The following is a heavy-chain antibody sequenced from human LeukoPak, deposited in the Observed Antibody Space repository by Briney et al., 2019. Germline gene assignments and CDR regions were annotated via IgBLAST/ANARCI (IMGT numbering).Heavy chain of an antibody. V-gene: IGHV1-69*05. Sequence: GASVKVSCKASGGTFSSYAISWVRQAPEQGLEWMGGIIPIFGTANYAQKFQGRVTITTDESTSTAYMELSSLRSEDTAVYYCARGVPATADPVYYYYYYMDVWGKGTTVTVSS. CDR3: ARGVPATADPVYYYYYYMDV. J-gene: IGHJ6*03. CDR1: GGTFSSYA. D-gene: IGHD2-2*01. CDR2: IIPIFGTA.